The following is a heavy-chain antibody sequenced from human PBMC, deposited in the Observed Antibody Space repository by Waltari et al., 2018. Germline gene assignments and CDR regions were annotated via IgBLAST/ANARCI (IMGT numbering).Heavy chain of an antibody. CDR2: IYHSGST. Sequence: QVQLQESGPGLVKPSETLSLTCTVSGYSISSGYYWGWIRQPPGKGLEWIGSIYHSGSTYYNPSLKSRVTISVDTSKNQFSLKLSSVTAADTAMYYCARGREWFDPWGQGTLVTVSS. V-gene: IGHV4-38-2*02. CDR3: ARGREWFDP. D-gene: IGHD1-26*01. CDR1: GYSISSGYY. J-gene: IGHJ5*02.